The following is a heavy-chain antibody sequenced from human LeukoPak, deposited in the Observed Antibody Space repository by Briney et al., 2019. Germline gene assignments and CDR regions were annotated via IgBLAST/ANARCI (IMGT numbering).Heavy chain of an antibody. J-gene: IGHJ4*02. CDR1: GGSISSHY. Sequence: PSETLSLTCTVSGGSISSHYWSWIRQPPGKGLEWIGYIYYSGSTNYNPSLKSRVTISVDTSKNQFSLKLSSVTAVDTAVYYCARGVAAQDYWGQGTLVTVSS. CDR2: IYYSGST. CDR3: ARGVAAQDY. D-gene: IGHD6-6*01. V-gene: IGHV4-59*11.